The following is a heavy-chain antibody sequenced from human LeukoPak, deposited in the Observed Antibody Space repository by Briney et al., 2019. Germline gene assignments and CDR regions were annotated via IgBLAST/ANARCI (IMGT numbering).Heavy chain of an antibody. J-gene: IGHJ4*02. V-gene: IGHV4-39*01. CDR2: ICYSGST. CDR3: ARLRREDSSGYPYYFDY. Sequence: SETLSLTXTVSGGSISSSSYYWGWIRQPPGKGREWIGCICYSGSTYYNPSLKSRVTISVDTSKNQFSLKLSSVNAADTAVYYCARLRREDSSGYPYYFDYWGQGTLVTVSS. D-gene: IGHD3-22*01. CDR1: GGSISSSSYY.